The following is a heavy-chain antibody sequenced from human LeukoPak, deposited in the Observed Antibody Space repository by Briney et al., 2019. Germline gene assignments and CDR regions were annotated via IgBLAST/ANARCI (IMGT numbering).Heavy chain of an antibody. D-gene: IGHD3-3*01. Sequence: GGSLRLFCAAPEVGFSRHVMYRDEQAPGKGLEWVAVIWFDGTNKYYADSVKGRFTVSRDNFKNTLNLQMNSLRAEDTAVYYCAREFYHRSGYNYLDSWGQGTLVTVSS. CDR1: EVGFSRHV. J-gene: IGHJ4*02. CDR3: AREFYHRSGYNYLDS. V-gene: IGHV3-33*07. CDR2: IWFDGTNK.